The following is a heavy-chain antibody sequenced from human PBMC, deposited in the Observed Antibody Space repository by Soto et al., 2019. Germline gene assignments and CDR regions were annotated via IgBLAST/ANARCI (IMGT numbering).Heavy chain of an antibody. CDR1: GFTFSSYS. Sequence: GGSLRLSCAASGFTFSSYSMNWVRQAPGKGLEWVSYISSSSSTIYYADSVKGRFTISRDNAKNSLYLPMNSLRAEDTAVSYCAREEITMVRGVIDYWGQGTLVTVSS. J-gene: IGHJ4*02. CDR2: ISSSSSTI. D-gene: IGHD3-10*01. V-gene: IGHV3-48*04. CDR3: AREEITMVRGVIDY.